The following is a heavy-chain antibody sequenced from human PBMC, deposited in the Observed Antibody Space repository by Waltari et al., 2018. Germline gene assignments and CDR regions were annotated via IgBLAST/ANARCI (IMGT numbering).Heavy chain of an antibody. D-gene: IGHD1-26*01. J-gene: IGHJ4*02. V-gene: IGHV3-30-3*01. CDR3: ASVVGATLGY. Sequence: QVQLVESGGGVVQPGRSLRLSCAASGFTFSSYAMHWVRQAPGKGLEWVAVRSYDGSNKYYADSGKGRFTMSRDKSKNTLYLQMNSLRAEDTAVYYCASVVGATLGYWGQGTLVTVSS. CDR1: GFTFSSYA. CDR2: RSYDGSNK.